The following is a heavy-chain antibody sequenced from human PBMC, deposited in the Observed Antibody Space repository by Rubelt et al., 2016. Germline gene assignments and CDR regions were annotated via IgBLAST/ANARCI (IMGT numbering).Heavy chain of an antibody. CDR1: GFTFGSYA. Sequence: VQLVESGGGLGQPGGSLRRSCAASGFTFGSYAMSWVRRPPGKGLEWVATLSGSGGTTFYADSVKGRFTISRDNSKNSLYLQMNSRRAEDTAVYYCASAQLGDYYYGMDVWGQGTTVTVSS. V-gene: IGHV3-23*04. D-gene: IGHD6-6*01. CDR2: LSGSGGTT. CDR3: ASAQLGDYYYGMDV. J-gene: IGHJ6*02.